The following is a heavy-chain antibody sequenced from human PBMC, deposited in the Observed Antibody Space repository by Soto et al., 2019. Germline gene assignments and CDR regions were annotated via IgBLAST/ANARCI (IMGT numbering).Heavy chain of an antibody. D-gene: IGHD3-3*01. CDR3: ARVSYYDCWSGYFAHFDY. J-gene: IGHJ4*02. V-gene: IGHV1-18*01. CDR1: GYGMTGDR. CDR2: ISAYNGNT. Sequence: VKLSCKGSGYGMTGDRGSCGLKDPEQGLEWMRWISAYNGNTNYAQKLQGRVTMTTDTSTSTAYMELRSLRSDDTAVYYSARVSYYDCWSGYFAHFDYWGQGTLVTVSS.